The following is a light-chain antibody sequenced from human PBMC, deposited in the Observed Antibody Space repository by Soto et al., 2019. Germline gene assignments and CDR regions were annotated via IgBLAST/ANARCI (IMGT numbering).Light chain of an antibody. CDR2: GAS. CDR3: QQTYSTPAFT. Sequence: DIQMTQSPSSLSASVGDRVTITCRASQSIGTYLNWYQHKPGKAPKLLIFGASNLQSGVSSGLSGSGSGSEFILTISSLQPEDFATYYCQQTYSTPAFTFGQGTKVDIK. V-gene: IGKV1-39*01. CDR1: QSIGTY. J-gene: IGKJ2*01.